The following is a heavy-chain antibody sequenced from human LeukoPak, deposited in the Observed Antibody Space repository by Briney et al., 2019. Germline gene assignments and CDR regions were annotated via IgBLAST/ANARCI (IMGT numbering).Heavy chain of an antibody. D-gene: IGHD1-14*01. CDR2: ISNDGNNQ. J-gene: IGHJ4*02. V-gene: IGHV3-30*18. CDR3: AKDWLFGNHQFDH. Sequence: AGGSLRLSCAGSGFTFSTYGMHWVRQAPGKGLEWVAGISNDGNNQYYADSVKGRFTISRDNSKNTLFLQMSRLTTEDTAVYYCAKDWLFGNHQFDHWGQGTLVTVSS. CDR1: GFTFSTYG.